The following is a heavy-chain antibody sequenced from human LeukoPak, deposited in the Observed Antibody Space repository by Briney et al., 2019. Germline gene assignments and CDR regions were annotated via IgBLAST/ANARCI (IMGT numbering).Heavy chain of an antibody. CDR2: INTGNGNT. CDR3: AKDHGKSGSFDY. V-gene: IGHV1-3*04. J-gene: IGHJ4*02. Sequence: GASVRLSCKASGYTFAGYGVHWVRQAPGQGLECMGWINTGNGNTGSSQNFQGRVTLTKDTAASTAYMELSGLTFEDTAVYYCAKDHGKSGSFDYWGQGTLVTVS. CDR1: GYTFAGYG. D-gene: IGHD5-24*01.